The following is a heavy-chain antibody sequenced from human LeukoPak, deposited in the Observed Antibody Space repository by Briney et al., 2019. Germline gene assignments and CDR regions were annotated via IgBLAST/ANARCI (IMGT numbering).Heavy chain of an antibody. J-gene: IGHJ4*02. D-gene: IGHD6-13*01. CDR1: GGSISSSSSYF. V-gene: IGHV4-39*01. CDR3: ARRSQTTAGRGIDY. CDR2: MSNSGST. Sequence: PSETLSLTCTVSGGSISSSSSYFWAWIRQPPGKGLERIGTMSNSGSTYYNPSLKSRVTISGDTSKNQYSLKLSSVTAADTAVFYCARRSQTTAGRGIDYWGQGTLVTVSS.